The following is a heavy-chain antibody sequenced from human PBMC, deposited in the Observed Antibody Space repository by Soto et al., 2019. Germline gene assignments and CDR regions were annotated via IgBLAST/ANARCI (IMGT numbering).Heavy chain of an antibody. J-gene: IGHJ3*02. CDR1: GFTFSSYS. Sequence: PGVSLRLSCAASGFTFSSYSMSWVRQAPGKGLEWVSAISGSGGSTYYEDSVKGRFPISRDNSKNTLYLQMNSLRAEDTAVYYCAKDPTWAAGDNAFDIWGQGTMVTVSS. D-gene: IGHD2-21*02. V-gene: IGHV3-23*01. CDR3: AKDPTWAAGDNAFDI. CDR2: ISGSGGST.